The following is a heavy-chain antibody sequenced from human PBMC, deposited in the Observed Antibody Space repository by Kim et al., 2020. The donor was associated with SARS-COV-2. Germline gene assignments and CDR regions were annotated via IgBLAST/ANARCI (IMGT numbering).Heavy chain of an antibody. Sequence: GGSLRLSCAVSGFTFGNYGMSWVRQAPGKGLEWVSRIIASGGSTSYAASVKGRFTASRDNSKNMLYLQMTRLRVEDTAVYYCVTFSVASDWGHGTLVAVSS. V-gene: IGHV3-23*01. CDR3: VTFSVASD. D-gene: IGHD5-12*01. J-gene: IGHJ4*01. CDR1: GFTFGNYG. CDR2: IIASGGST.